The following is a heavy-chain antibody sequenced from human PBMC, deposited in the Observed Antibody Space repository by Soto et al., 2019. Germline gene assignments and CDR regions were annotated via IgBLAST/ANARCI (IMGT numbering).Heavy chain of an antibody. Sequence: SQTLSLTCAISGDSVSSNSAAWNWIRQSPSRGLEWLGRTYYRSKWYNDYAVSVKSRITINPDTSKNQFSLQLNSVTPEDTAVYYCARAGIVVVPAARGAFDIWGQGTMVTVSS. CDR2: TYYRSKWYN. J-gene: IGHJ3*02. V-gene: IGHV6-1*01. CDR3: ARAGIVVVPAARGAFDI. D-gene: IGHD2-2*01. CDR1: GDSVSSNSAA.